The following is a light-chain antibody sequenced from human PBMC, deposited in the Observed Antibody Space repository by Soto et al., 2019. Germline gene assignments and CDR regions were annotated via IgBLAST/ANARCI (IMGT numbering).Light chain of an antibody. V-gene: IGKV3-15*01. CDR3: HQYNNRPCT. CDR1: QSVSSSY. J-gene: IGKJ1*01. CDR2: AAS. Sequence: IVLTQSPGTLSLSPGERATLSCRASQSVSSSYLAWYQQKPGQAPRLLIYAASPRATGIPVRFSGSGSETEFTLTIRSLQSEDSALYYCHQYNNRPCTFGQGTKVDIK.